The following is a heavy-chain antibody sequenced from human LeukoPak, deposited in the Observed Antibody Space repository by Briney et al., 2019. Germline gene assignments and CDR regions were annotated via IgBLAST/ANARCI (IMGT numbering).Heavy chain of an antibody. CDR3: ARLHSAMAYFDY. J-gene: IGHJ4*02. D-gene: IGHD5-18*01. Sequence: GGSLRLSCAASGFTFSDYYMSWIRQAPGEGLEGVSYISSSGSTIYYADSVKGRFTISRDNAKNSLYLQMNSPRAEDTAVYYCARLHSAMAYFDYWGQGTLVTVSS. CDR2: ISSSGSTI. V-gene: IGHV3-11*01. CDR1: GFTFSDYY.